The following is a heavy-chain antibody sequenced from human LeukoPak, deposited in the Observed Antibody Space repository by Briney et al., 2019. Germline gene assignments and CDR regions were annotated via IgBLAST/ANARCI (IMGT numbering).Heavy chain of an antibody. CDR2: IYHSGSA. Sequence: SKTLSLTCTVSGYSISSGYYWGWIRQPPGKGLEWIGNIYHSGSAYYNPSLKSRVTISVDTSKNQFSLKLSSVTAADTAVYYCARDGEVLSSSWFWFDPWGQGTLVTVSS. CDR3: ARDGEVLSSSWFWFDP. J-gene: IGHJ5*02. CDR1: GYSISSGYY. D-gene: IGHD6-13*01. V-gene: IGHV4-38-2*02.